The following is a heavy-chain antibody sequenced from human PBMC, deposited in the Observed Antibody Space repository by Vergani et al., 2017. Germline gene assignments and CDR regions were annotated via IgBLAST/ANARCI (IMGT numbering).Heavy chain of an antibody. CDR1: GGSISSYY. D-gene: IGHD2-21*02. V-gene: IGHV4-4*07. Sequence: QVQLQESGPGLVKPSETLSLTCTVSGGSISSYYWSWIRQPAGKGLEWIGRIYTSGSTNYNPSLKSRVTMSVDTSKNQFSLKLSSVTAADTAVYYCARDSRLAVTGSLSYFDYWGQGTLVTVSS. J-gene: IGHJ4*02. CDR3: ARDSRLAVTGSLSYFDY. CDR2: IYTSGST.